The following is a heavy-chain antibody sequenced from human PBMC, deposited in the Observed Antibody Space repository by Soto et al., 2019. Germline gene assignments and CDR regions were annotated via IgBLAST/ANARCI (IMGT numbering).Heavy chain of an antibody. J-gene: IGHJ5*02. CDR2: ISAYNGNT. V-gene: IGHV1-18*04. CDR1: GYTFTSYG. Sequence: GASVKVSCKASGYTFTSYGISWVRQAPGQGLEWMGWISAYNGNTNYAQKLQGRVTMTTDTSTSTAYMELRSLRSDDTAVYYCARADIVVVPAEGFDPWGQGTQVTVSS. CDR3: ARADIVVVPAEGFDP. D-gene: IGHD2-2*01.